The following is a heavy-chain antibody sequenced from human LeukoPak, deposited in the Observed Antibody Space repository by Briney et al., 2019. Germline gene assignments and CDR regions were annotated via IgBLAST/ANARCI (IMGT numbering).Heavy chain of an antibody. Sequence: GGSLRLSCAASGFTFSSYGMHWVRQAPGKGLEWVAVIWYDGSNKYYADSVKGRFTISRDNSKNTLYLQMNSLRAEDTAVYYCARGGLGIGDFDIWGQGTIVTVSS. CDR2: IWYDGSNK. CDR3: ARGGLGIGDFDI. D-gene: IGHD7-27*01. J-gene: IGHJ3*02. CDR1: GFTFSSYG. V-gene: IGHV3-33*01.